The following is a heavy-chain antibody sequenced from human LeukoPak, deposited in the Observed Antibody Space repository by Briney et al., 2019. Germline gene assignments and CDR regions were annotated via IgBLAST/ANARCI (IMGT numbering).Heavy chain of an antibody. V-gene: IGHV4-39*01. CDR2: IYYSGRT. D-gene: IGHD2-21*02. Sequence: SETLSLTCTVSGGSISSSSYYWGWIRQPPGKGLEWIGSIYYSGRTYYNPSLKSRLTISVDTSKNQFSLKLISVTAADTALYYCASHSVTYCGGDCFSAPFDSWGQGTLVTVSS. J-gene: IGHJ4*02. CDR3: ASHSVTYCGGDCFSAPFDS. CDR1: GGSISSSSYY.